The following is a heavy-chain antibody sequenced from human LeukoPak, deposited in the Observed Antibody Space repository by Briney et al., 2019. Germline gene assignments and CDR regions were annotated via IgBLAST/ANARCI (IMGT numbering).Heavy chain of an antibody. J-gene: IGHJ4*02. CDR1: GDSVSSNSAA. Sequence: SQTLSLTCAIPGDSVSSNSAAWNWIRQSPSRGLELLGRTYYSSKWYNDYAVSVKSRITINPDTSKNQFSLQLNSVTPEDTAVYYCARGRDIAVAGTSGDFDYWGQGTLVTVSS. D-gene: IGHD6-19*01. CDR3: ARGRDIAVAGTSGDFDY. V-gene: IGHV6-1*01. CDR2: TYYSSKWYN.